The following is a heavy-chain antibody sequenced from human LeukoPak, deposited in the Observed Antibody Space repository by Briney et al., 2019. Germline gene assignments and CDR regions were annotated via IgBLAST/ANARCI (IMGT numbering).Heavy chain of an antibody. CDR3: ARPSGPDYYYYYMDV. V-gene: IGHV4-39*01. CDR2: IYYSGST. J-gene: IGHJ6*03. Sequence: SETLSLTCTVSGGSISSSSYYWGWIRQPPGKGLEWIGSIYYSGSTYYNPSLKSRVTTSVDTSKNQFSLKLSSVTAADTAVYYCARPSGPDYYYYYMDVWGKGTTVTVSS. CDR1: GGSISSSSYY. D-gene: IGHD1-1*01.